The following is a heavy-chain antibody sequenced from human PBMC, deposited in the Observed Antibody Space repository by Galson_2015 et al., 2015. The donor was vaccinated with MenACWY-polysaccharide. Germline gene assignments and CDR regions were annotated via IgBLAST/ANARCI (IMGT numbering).Heavy chain of an antibody. D-gene: IGHD2-15*01. J-gene: IGHJ5*02. V-gene: IGHV3-74*01. Sequence: SLILSYAASGFSFGSYWLHWVGHAPGPGLVWVSRLNADGSATGHADSVRGLFTISTDHAQTTLYLSLHSLRAEDTAVYYCTKAGAKYCSGSSCHFNWFDPWGQGTLVTVSS. CDR3: TKAGAKYCSGSSCHFNWFDP. CDR1: GFSFGSYW. CDR2: LNADGSAT.